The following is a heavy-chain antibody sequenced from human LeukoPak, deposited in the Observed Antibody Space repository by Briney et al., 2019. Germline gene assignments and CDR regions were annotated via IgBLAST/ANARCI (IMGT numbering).Heavy chain of an antibody. V-gene: IGHV1-69*06. D-gene: IGHD5-24*01. CDR1: GGTFSSYA. CDR2: IIPIFGTA. CDR3: ARDRYGYNDY. J-gene: IGHJ4*02. Sequence: GASVKVSCKASGGTFSSYAISWVRQAPGQGLEWMGGIIPIFGTANYAQKFQGRVTITAVKSTSTAYMELSSLRSEDTAVYYCARDRYGYNDYWGQGTLVTVSS.